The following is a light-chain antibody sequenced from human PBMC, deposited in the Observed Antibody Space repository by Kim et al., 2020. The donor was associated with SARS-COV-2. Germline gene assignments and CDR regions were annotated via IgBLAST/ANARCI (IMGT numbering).Light chain of an antibody. CDR1: SLGSYF. CDR3: NSLDITCLHLI. V-gene: IGLV3-19*01. CDR2: DEN. J-gene: IGLJ2*01. Sequence: SSELTQDPAVSVALGQTVRITCQGDSLGSYFASWYQQKPGHAPILVIYDENKRHSGIPDRFSASTSGNTASLTLAGSQADDEADYHCNSLDITCLHLIFGGGTQLTVL.